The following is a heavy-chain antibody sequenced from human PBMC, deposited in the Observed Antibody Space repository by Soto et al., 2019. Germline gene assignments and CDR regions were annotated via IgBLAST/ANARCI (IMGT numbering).Heavy chain of an antibody. CDR2: IYYSGST. J-gene: IGHJ4*02. Sequence: KPSETLSLTCTVSGGSVSSGSYYWSWIRQPPGKGLGWIGYIYYSGSTNYNPSLKSRVTISVDTSKNQFSLKLSSVTAADTAVYYCARELRAPTVTTSFDYWGQGTLVTVSS. CDR1: GGSVSSGSYY. D-gene: IGHD4-17*01. CDR3: ARELRAPTVTTSFDY. V-gene: IGHV4-61*01.